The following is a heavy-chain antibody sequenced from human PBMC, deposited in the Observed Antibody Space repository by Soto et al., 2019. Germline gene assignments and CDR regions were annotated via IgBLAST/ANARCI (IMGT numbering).Heavy chain of an antibody. CDR2: ISGYNGDT. Sequence: ASVKVACKASGYSFTTYGISWVRQAPGQGLEWMGWISGYNGDTNNAQKFQDRVTMTIDRSTTTAYLELRSLTSDDTAVYYCAKNGHPPYYYYGMDVWGQGTTVTVSS. D-gene: IGHD2-8*01. V-gene: IGHV1-18*01. CDR1: GYSFTTYG. J-gene: IGHJ6*02. CDR3: AKNGHPPYYYYGMDV.